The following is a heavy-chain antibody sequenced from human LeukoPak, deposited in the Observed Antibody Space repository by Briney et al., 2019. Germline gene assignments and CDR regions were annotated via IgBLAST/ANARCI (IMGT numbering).Heavy chain of an antibody. Sequence: PGGSLRLSCAASGFTFSDHYMDWVRQAPGKGLEWVSSITSSSSYIYYIDSVKGRFTISRDNAKNSLYLQMNSLRAEDTAVYYCARDSGHSYGFDYWGQGTLVTVSS. V-gene: IGHV3-21*01. CDR1: GFTFSDHY. D-gene: IGHD5-18*01. CDR3: ARDSGHSYGFDY. J-gene: IGHJ4*02. CDR2: ITSSSSYI.